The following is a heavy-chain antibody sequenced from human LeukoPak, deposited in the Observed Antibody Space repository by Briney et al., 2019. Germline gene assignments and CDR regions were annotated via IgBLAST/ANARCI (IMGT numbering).Heavy chain of an antibody. CDR1: GFTFSSYS. J-gene: IGHJ6*02. CDR2: ISSSSSYI. CDR3: ARVGQQLGHYYYYGMDV. D-gene: IGHD6-13*01. Sequence: PGGSLRLSCAASGFTFSSYSMNWVRQAPGKGLEWVSSISSSSSYIYYADSGQGRFTISRDNAKNSLYLQMNSLRAEDTAVYYCARVGQQLGHYYYYGMDVWGHGTTVTVSS. V-gene: IGHV3-21*01.